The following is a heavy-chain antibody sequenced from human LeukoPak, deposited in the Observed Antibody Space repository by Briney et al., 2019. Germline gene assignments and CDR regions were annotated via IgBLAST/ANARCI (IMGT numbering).Heavy chain of an antibody. V-gene: IGHV3-23*01. CDR3: AKGDAYLQYDD. J-gene: IGHJ4*02. D-gene: IGHD5-24*01. CDR2: IFPSGGEI. Sequence: QSGGSLRLSCAASGFTFSTFAMIWVRQPPGKGLEWVSSIFPSGGEIHYADSVRGRFTISRDNSKSTLSLQMNSLRAEDTAIYYCAKGDAYLQYDDWGQGTLVTVSS. CDR1: GFTFSTFA.